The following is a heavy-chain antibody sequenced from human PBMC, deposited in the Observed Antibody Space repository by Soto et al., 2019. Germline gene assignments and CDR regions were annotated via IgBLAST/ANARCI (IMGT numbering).Heavy chain of an antibody. V-gene: IGHV1-69*06. Sequence: QVQLVQSGAEVKKPGSSVKVSCTASGGTFSAYAISWVRQAHGQGREGVGGIIPMLGTEYHAQKFQGSVIITADKSTRTAYIELSSIRSEDTAIYYCARDATGSFGYFELWGRGTLVPVSS. J-gene: IGHJ2*01. CDR1: GGTFSAYA. CDR3: ARDATGSFGYFEL. D-gene: IGHD3-10*01. CDR2: IIPMLGTE.